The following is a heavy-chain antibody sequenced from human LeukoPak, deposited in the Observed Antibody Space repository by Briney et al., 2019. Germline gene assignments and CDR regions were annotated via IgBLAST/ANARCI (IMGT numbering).Heavy chain of an antibody. CDR1: GFTFTTYT. CDR2: ISSSSSTI. D-gene: IGHD3-10*01. V-gene: IGHV3-48*04. CDR3: ARDRAYYYGSGSYFGFGY. J-gene: IGHJ4*02. Sequence: GGSLRLSCAASGFTFTTYTMNWVRQAPGKGLEWVSYISSSSSTIYYADSVKGRFTISRDNAKNSLYLQMNSLRAEDTAVYYCARDRAYYYGSGSYFGFGYWGQGTLVTVSS.